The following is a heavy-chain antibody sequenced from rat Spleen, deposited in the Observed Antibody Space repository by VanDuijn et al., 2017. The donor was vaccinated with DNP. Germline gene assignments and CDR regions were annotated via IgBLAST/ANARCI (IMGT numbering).Heavy chain of an antibody. CDR2: IWSGGNT. V-gene: IGHV2S12*01. CDR3: ARSGGYDPFAY. J-gene: IGHJ3*01. D-gene: IGHD1-7*01. CDR1: GFSLTNYG. Sequence: QVQLRESGPVLVQASETLSLTCTVSGFSLTNYGVTWIRQPPGKGLEWIAAIWSGGNTFYNSALKSRLSISRDTSKSQVLLKMNSLQSEDTAMYFCARSGGYDPFAYWGQGTLVTVSS.